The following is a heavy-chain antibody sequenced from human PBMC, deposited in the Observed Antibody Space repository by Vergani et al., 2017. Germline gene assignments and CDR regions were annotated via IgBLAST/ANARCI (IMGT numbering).Heavy chain of an antibody. D-gene: IGHD3-22*01. CDR3: ARDLFYYDSSGYYSGFFDY. V-gene: IGHV3-23*01. J-gene: IGHJ4*02. CDR2: LTASGSGI. CDR1: GFAFSRYA. Sequence: EVQLLESGGRLVQPGGSLRLSCVASGFAFSRYAMSWVRQAPGKGLEWVSGLTASGSGISYADSVKGRFTIYRDNAKNSLYLQMNSLRAEDTAVYYCARDLFYYDSSGYYSGFFDYWGQGTLVTVSS.